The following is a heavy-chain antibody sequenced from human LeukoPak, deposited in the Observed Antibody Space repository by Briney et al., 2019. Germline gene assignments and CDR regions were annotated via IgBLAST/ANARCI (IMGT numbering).Heavy chain of an antibody. J-gene: IGHJ3*02. D-gene: IGHD3-3*01. Sequence: PGGSLRLSCAASGFTFSSYGMHWVRQAPGKGLEWVAVISYDGSNKYYADSVKGRFTISRDNSKNTLYLQMNSLRAEDTAVYYCATFPVGVLERPRPFDIWGQGTMVTVSS. CDR3: ATFPVGVLERPRPFDI. CDR1: GFTFSSYG. V-gene: IGHV3-30*03. CDR2: ISYDGSNK.